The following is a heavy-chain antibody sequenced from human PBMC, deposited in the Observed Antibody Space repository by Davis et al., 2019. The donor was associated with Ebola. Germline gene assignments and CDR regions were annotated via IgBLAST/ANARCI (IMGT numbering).Heavy chain of an antibody. V-gene: IGHV4-38-2*02. D-gene: IGHD3-22*01. CDR3: ARLITKIDY. CDR2: IYHSGST. CDR1: GYSISSGYY. Sequence: SETLSLTCTVSGYSISSGYYWGWIRQPPGKGLEWFGSIYHSGSTYYNPSLKSRVTISVDTSKNQFSLKLSSVTAADTAVYYCARLITKIDYWGQGTLVTVSS. J-gene: IGHJ4*02.